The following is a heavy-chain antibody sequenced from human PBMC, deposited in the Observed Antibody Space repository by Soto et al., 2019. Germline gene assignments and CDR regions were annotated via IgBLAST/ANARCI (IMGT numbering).Heavy chain of an antibody. CDR3: ARDRVESYYYDSSGYSNWFAP. V-gene: IGHV4-59*01. Sequence: SETLSLTCTVSGGSISSYYWSWIRQPPGKGLEWIGYIYYSGSTNYNPSLKSRVTISVDTSKNQFSLKLISVTAADTAVYYCARDRVESYYYDSSGYSNWFAPWGQGTLVTVSS. J-gene: IGHJ5*02. D-gene: IGHD3-22*01. CDR1: GGSISSYY. CDR2: IYYSGST.